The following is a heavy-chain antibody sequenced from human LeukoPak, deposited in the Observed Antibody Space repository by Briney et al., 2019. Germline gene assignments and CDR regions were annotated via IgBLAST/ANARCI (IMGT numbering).Heavy chain of an antibody. D-gene: IGHD2-15*01. V-gene: IGHV1-2*02. Sequence: ASVKVSCKASGYTFTGFHMHWVRQAPGQGLEWMGWINPNSGGTNYAQKFQGRVTMTRDTSISTVYMELSRLRSDDTAVYYCARDRLRLGYERTNWFDPWGQGTLVTVSS. CDR1: GYTFTGFH. CDR3: ARDRLRLGYERTNWFDP. CDR2: INPNSGGT. J-gene: IGHJ5*02.